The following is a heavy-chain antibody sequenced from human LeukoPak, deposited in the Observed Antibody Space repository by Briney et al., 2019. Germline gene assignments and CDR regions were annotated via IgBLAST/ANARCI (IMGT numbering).Heavy chain of an antibody. D-gene: IGHD3-16*01. V-gene: IGHV1-2*02. CDR2: ISPKDGNV. J-gene: IGHJ4*02. CDR3: ARDGPHQRFVY. CDR1: GYTFSNYW. Sequence: GASVKVSCTASGYTFSNYWIQWFRQAPGQGLEWMGWISPKDGNVDYAKNLQGRVALTRDTSTTTVYLELSSLTSDDTAVYYCARDGPHQRFVYWGQGTQVTVSS.